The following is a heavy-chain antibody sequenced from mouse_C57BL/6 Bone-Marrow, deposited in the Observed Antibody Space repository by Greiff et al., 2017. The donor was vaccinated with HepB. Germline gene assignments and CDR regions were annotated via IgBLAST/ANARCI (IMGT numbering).Heavy chain of an antibody. J-gene: IGHJ2*01. D-gene: IGHD2-13*01. CDR1: GYTFTDYY. CDR2: IYPGSGNT. V-gene: IGHV1-84*01. Sequence: LMESGPELVKPGASVKISCKASGYTFTDYYINWVKQRPGQGLEWIGWIYPGSGNTKYNEKFKGKATLTVDKSSSTAYMQLSSLTSEDSAVYFCARSDFTSPDYWGQGTTLTVSS. CDR3: ARSDFTSPDY.